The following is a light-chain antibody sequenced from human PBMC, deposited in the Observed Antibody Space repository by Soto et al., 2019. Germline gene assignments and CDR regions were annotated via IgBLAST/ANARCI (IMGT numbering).Light chain of an antibody. CDR2: EVS. Sequence: QSVLTQLPSASGSPGQSVTISCTGTRSDVGGYNYVSWYQQHPGKAPKLVIYEVSKRPSGVPDRFSGSKSGNTASLTVSGLQAEDEADYYCSSYAGSNNFGVFGTGTKVTVL. J-gene: IGLJ1*01. CDR1: RSDVGGYNY. V-gene: IGLV2-8*01. CDR3: SSYAGSNNFGV.